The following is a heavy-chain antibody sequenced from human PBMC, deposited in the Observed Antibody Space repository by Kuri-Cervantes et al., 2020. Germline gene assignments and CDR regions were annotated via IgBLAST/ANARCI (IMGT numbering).Heavy chain of an antibody. V-gene: IGHV3-30-3*01. CDR3: AKERIAVAGTPDY. CDR2: ISYDGSNK. Sequence: GGSLRLSCAASGFTFRSYAMHWVRQAPGKGLEWVAVISYDGSNKYYADSVKGRFTISRDNSKNTLYLQMNSLRAEDTAVYYCAKERIAVAGTPDYWGQGTLVTVSS. D-gene: IGHD6-19*01. J-gene: IGHJ4*02. CDR1: GFTFRSYA.